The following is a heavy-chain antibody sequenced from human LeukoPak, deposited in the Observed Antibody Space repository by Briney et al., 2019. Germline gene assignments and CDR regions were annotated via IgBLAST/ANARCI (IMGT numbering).Heavy chain of an antibody. CDR3: ARDHRRYCSGGSRYGY. D-gene: IGHD2-15*01. CDR1: GYTFTGYY. V-gene: IGHV1-2*02. CDR2: INPNSGGT. J-gene: IGHJ4*02. Sequence: ASVKVSCKASGYTFTGYYMHWVRQAPGQGLEWMGWINPNSGGTNYAQKFQGRVTMTRDTSISTAYMELSRLRSDDTAVYHCARDHRRYCSGGSRYGYWGQGTLVTVSS.